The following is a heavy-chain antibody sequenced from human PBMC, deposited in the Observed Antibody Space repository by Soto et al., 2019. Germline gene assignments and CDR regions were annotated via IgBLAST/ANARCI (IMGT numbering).Heavy chain of an antibody. D-gene: IGHD6-6*01. Sequence: GGSLRLSCAASGFTFSSYSMNWVRQAPGKGLEWVSSISSSSSYIYYADSVKGRFTISRDNAKNSLYLQMNSLRAEDTAVYSFSRAGEYRSSSFDYWGQGTLVTVYS. CDR1: GFTFSSYS. V-gene: IGHV3-21*01. CDR2: ISSSSSYI. J-gene: IGHJ4*02. CDR3: SRAGEYRSSSFDY.